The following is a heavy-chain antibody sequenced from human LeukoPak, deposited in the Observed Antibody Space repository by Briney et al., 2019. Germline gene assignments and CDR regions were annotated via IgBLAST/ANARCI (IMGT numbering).Heavy chain of an antibody. D-gene: IGHD5-12*01. CDR3: ARNSRVASTSGLNY. Sequence: SVKVSCKVSGGTFSSYPISWVRQAPGQGLEWMGEITPIFGEAQNAEKFQGRVTITADEPTSTVYMELNSLRLDDTAMYYCARNSRVASTSGLNYWGQGTLVTVSS. CDR1: GGTFSSYP. CDR2: ITPIFGEA. J-gene: IGHJ4*02. V-gene: IGHV1-69*13.